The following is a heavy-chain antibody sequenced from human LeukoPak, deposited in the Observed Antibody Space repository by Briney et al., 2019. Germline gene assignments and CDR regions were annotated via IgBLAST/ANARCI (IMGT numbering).Heavy chain of an antibody. V-gene: IGHV1-69*02. CDR1: GGTFSSYT. J-gene: IGHJ4*02. Sequence: SVKVSCKASGGTFSSYTISWVRQAPGQGLEWMGRIIPILGIANYAQKFQGRVTITADKSTSTAYMELSSLRSEDTAVYYCASANGSNGSYFDYWGQGTLVTVSS. D-gene: IGHD1-1*01. CDR2: IIPILGIA. CDR3: ASANGSNGSYFDY.